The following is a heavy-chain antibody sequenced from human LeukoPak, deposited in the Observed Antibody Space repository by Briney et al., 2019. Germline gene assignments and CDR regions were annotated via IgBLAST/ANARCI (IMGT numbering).Heavy chain of an antibody. CDR1: GFTFSSYA. D-gene: IGHD1-26*01. CDR2: ISGSGGST. V-gene: IGHV3-23*01. CDR3: ARAAVGTSGIDY. Sequence: GGSLRLSCAASGFTFSSYAMSWVRQAPGKGLEWVSAISGSGGSTYYADSVKGRFTISRDNAKNSLYLQMNSLRAEDTALYHCARAAVGTSGIDYWGQGTLVTVSS. J-gene: IGHJ4*02.